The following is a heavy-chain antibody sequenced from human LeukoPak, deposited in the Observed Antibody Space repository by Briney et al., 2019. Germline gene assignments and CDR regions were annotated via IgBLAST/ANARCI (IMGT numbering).Heavy chain of an antibody. J-gene: IGHJ4*02. CDR3: AREDDYEEPRN. D-gene: IGHD4-17*01. CDR2: ISYDGSNK. CDR1: GFTFSSHA. V-gene: IGHV3-30*14. Sequence: GGSLRLSCAASGFTFSSHAMHWVRQAPGKGLEWVAVISYDGSNKYYADSVKGRFTISRDNSKNTLYLQMNSLRAEDTAVYYCAREDDYEEPRNWGQGTLVTVSS.